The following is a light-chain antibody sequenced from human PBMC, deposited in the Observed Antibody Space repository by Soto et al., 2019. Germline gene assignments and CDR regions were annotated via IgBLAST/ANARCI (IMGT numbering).Light chain of an antibody. CDR2: EVT. CDR3: SSFTTSSNV. CDR1: GSDFGRYNR. J-gene: IGLJ1*01. V-gene: IGLV2-18*02. Sequence: QSVLTQPPSVSGSPGQSVTISCTGTGSDFGRYNRVSWYQHTPGTAPKLLIYEVTNRPSGVPDRFSGSRSGNTASLTISGLQAEDDADYYCSSFTTSSNVFGTGTKVTVL.